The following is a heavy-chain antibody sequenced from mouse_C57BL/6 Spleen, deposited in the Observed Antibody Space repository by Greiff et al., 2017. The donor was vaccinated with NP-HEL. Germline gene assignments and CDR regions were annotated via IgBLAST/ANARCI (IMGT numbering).Heavy chain of an antibody. CDR3: ARNPSYDPYYAMDY. Sequence: VQLQQSGAELAKPGASVKLSCKASGYTFTSYWMHWVKQRPGQGLEWIGYINPSSGYTKYNQKFKDTATLTADKYSSTAYMQLSSLTYEDSAVYYCARNPSYDPYYAMDYWGQGTSVTVSS. V-gene: IGHV1-7*01. CDR2: INPSSGYT. D-gene: IGHD2-12*01. J-gene: IGHJ4*01. CDR1: GYTFTSYW.